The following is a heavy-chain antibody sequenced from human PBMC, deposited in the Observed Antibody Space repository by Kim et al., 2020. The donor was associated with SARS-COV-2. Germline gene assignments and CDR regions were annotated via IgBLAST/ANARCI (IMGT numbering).Heavy chain of an antibody. Sequence: SVQGRFTISRDNAKNSQYLQMNSLRAEDTAVYYCARTFGYSISHWFFDLWGRGTLITVSS. D-gene: IGHD5-12*01. J-gene: IGHJ2*01. CDR3: ARTFGYSISHWFFDL. V-gene: IGHV3-48*03.